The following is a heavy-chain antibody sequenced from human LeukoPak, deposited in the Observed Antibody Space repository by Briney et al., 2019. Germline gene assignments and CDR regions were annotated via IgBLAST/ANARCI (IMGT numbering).Heavy chain of an antibody. J-gene: IGHJ4*02. CDR1: GFTFSSYS. CDR2: ISSSSSYI. CDR3: AKASGEMATITGIDY. Sequence: GGSLRLSCAASGFTFSSYSMNWVRQAPGKGLEWVSSISSSSSYIYYADSVKGRFTISRDNSKNTLYLQMNSLRAEDTAVYYCAKASGEMATITGIDYWGQGTLVTVSS. V-gene: IGHV3-21*04. D-gene: IGHD5-24*01.